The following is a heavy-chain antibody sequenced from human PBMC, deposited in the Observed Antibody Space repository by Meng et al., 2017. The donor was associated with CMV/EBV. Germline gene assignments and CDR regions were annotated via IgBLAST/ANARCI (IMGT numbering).Heavy chain of an antibody. Sequence: QVQLVHAVAWRKTPGASVKVLCHTSGGTFSTFAISGGRQAPGEGLEWMGGIIPVFETANYAERFQDRVTITADDSTTTAYMELSSLRADDTALYFCARGGDSWYSDYWGQGTLVTVSS. D-gene: IGHD1-26*01. V-gene: IGHV1-69*12. CDR2: IIPVFETA. J-gene: IGHJ4*02. CDR3: ARGGDSWYSDY. CDR1: GGTFSTFA.